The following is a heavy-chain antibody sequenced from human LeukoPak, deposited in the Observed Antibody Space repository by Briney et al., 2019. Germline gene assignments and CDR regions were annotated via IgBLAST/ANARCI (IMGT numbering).Heavy chain of an antibody. V-gene: IGHV1-2*06. CDR1: GYTFTGYY. CDR3: ARGGQPGGIVFHY. CDR2: INPNSGGT. D-gene: IGHD3-16*02. J-gene: IGHJ4*02. Sequence: ASVKVSSKASGYTFTGYYMHWVRQAPGQGLEWMGRINPNSGGTNYAQKFQGRVTMTRDTSISTAYMELSRLRSDDTAVYYCARGGQPGGIVFHYWGQGTLVTVSS.